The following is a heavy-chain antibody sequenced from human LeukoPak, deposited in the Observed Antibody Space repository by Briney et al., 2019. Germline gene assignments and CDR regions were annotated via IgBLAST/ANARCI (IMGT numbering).Heavy chain of an antibody. V-gene: IGHV1-8*03. CDR3: ARTTSLTASGYDY. CDR2: MSPYSGDR. J-gene: IGHJ4*02. CDR1: GYTFTTYH. D-gene: IGHD4-17*01. Sequence: ASVKVSCKTSGYTFTTYHINWVRQATGQGLEWLGWMSPYSGDRGYAQKFQGRLSITSDTSISTAYMELSSLRSDDTAVYFCARTTSLTASGYDYWGQGTLVTVSS.